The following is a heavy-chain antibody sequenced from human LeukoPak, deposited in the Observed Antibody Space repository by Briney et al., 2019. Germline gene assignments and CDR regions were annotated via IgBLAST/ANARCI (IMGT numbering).Heavy chain of an antibody. J-gene: IGHJ4*02. CDR1: GFTFSSYA. D-gene: IGHD3-3*01. V-gene: IGHV3-23*01. Sequence: GGSLRLSCAASGFTFSSYAMSWVRQAPGKGLEWVSANSGNGGSTYYADSVKGRFTISRDNSKNTLYLQMNSLRAEDTAVYYCAKGNYYDFWSGYFNEYYFDYWGQGTLVTVSS. CDR2: NSGNGGST. CDR3: AKGNYYDFWSGYFNEYYFDY.